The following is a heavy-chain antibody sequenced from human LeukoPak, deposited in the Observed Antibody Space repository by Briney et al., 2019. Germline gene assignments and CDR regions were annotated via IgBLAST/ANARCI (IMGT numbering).Heavy chain of an antibody. CDR3: ARGVGGPTDNYYYYMDV. J-gene: IGHJ6*03. Sequence: SETLSLTCTVSGGSISSYYWSWIRQPPGKGLQSIGYIYYSGSTNYDPSPKSRVTISVDTSKKQFSLKLSSVTAADTAVYYCARGVGGPTDNYYYYMDVWGKGTTVIVSS. D-gene: IGHD3-16*01. CDR2: IYYSGST. V-gene: IGHV4-59*08. CDR1: GGSISSYY.